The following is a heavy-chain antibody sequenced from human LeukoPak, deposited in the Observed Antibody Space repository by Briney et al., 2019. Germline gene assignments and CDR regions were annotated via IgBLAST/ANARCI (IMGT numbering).Heavy chain of an antibody. J-gene: IGHJ5*02. D-gene: IGHD6-6*01. Sequence: GGSLRLSCAASGFSFSSYAMSWVRQAPGKGLEWVSVISGSGSSTYYADSVKGRFTISRDNSKNTLYLQMNSLRAEDTAVYYCAKGIGMAARRSNGFDPWGQGTLVTVSS. CDR2: ISGSGSST. V-gene: IGHV3-23*01. CDR1: GFSFSSYA. CDR3: AKGIGMAARRSNGFDP.